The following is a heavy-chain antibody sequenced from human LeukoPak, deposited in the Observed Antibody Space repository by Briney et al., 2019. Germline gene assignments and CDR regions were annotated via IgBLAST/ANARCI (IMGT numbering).Heavy chain of an antibody. J-gene: IGHJ4*02. D-gene: IGHD1-26*01. Sequence: SETLSLTCTVSGGSISSSSYYWGWIRQPPGKGLEWIGSIYYSGSTYYNPSLKSRVTISVDTSKNQFSLKLSSVTAADTAVYYCASLAWWELPSYVLDYWGQGTLVTVSS. CDR2: IYYSGST. V-gene: IGHV4-39*01. CDR3: ASLAWWELPSYVLDY. CDR1: GGSISSSSYY.